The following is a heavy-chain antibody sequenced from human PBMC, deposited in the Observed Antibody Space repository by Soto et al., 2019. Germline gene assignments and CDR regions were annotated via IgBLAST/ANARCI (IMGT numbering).Heavy chain of an antibody. J-gene: IGHJ4*02. CDR3: ATSVNSAMAFDY. CDR1: GYTFTHYY. CDR2: MNPNGGIT. Sequence: QVQLVQSGAEVKKPGASVRVSCKASGYTFTHYYIHWVRQAPGQGLGWVGIMNPNGGITTYAQKFRAGFSMPRDTSPSTVYLELSSLRSEDSAVYYCATSVNSAMAFDYWGQGTLVPVS. D-gene: IGHD5-18*01. V-gene: IGHV1-46*01.